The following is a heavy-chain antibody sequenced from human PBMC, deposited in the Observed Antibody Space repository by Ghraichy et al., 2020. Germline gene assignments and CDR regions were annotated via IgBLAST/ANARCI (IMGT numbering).Heavy chain of an antibody. CDR1: GFTFCDHS. J-gene: IGHJ1*01. D-gene: IGHD4-23*01. V-gene: IGHV3-49*04. CDR3: TRGDCGGNSIFQH. Sequence: GGSLRLSCTISGFTFCDHSMTWVRQAPGKGLEWVGVIRSKRYGGSTEYAASVRGRVTISKDDSNTIAYLQMDSLETEDTAVYYCTRGDCGGNSIFQHWGQGTLVTVSS. CDR2: IRSKRYGGST.